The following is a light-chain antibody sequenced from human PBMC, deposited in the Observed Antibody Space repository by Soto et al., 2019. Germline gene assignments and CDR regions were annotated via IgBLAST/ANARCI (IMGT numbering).Light chain of an antibody. J-gene: IGKJ1*01. Sequence: IQMTQSASSLSASVGDGVTITWQASQDISNYLNWYQQKPGKAPKLLIYDASNLETGVPSRFSGSGSGTEFTLTISSLHPDDFATYYCQHYNSYSEAFGQGTKVDIK. V-gene: IGKV1-33*01. CDR2: DAS. CDR3: QHYNSYSEA. CDR1: QDISNY.